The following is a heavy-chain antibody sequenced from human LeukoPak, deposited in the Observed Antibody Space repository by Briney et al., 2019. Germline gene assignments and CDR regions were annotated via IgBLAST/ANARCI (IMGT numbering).Heavy chain of an antibody. CDR2: IYSGGST. V-gene: IGHV3-53*01. CDR3: ARTNYGSGSFQAVY. D-gene: IGHD3-10*01. CDR1: GFTVSSNY. J-gene: IGHJ4*02. Sequence: GGSLRLSCAASGFTVSSNYMSWVRQAPGKGLEWVSVIYSGGSTYYADSVKGRFTISRDNSKNTLYLQMNSLRAEGTAVYYCARTNYGSGSFQAVYWGQGTLVTVSS.